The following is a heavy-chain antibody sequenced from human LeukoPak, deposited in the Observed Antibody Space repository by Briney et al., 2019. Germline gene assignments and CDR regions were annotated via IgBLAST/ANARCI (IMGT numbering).Heavy chain of an antibody. J-gene: IGHJ1*01. CDR1: GFTFSSYS. D-gene: IGHD3-22*01. CDR2: ISSSTSTI. V-gene: IGHV3-48*02. Sequence: GGSLGLSCAASGFTFSSYSMNWVRQAPGKGLEWISYISSSTSTIYYADSVKGRFTISRDNAKNSLYLQMDSLRDEDTAVYYCARARYYDSSGYYYEDYFQHWGQGTLVTVSS. CDR3: ARARYYDSSGYYYEDYFQH.